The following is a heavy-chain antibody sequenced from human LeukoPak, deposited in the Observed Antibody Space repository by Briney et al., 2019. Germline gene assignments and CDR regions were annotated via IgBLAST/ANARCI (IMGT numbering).Heavy chain of an antibody. CDR1: EFSVGSNY. CDR3: ARGGYSGYDPDYYYYYMDV. V-gene: IGHV3-66*01. D-gene: IGHD5-12*01. CDR2: IYSGGST. J-gene: IGHJ6*03. Sequence: GGSLRLSCAASEFSVGSNYMTWVRQAPGKGLEWVSLIYSGGSTYYADSVKGRFTISRDNSKNTLYLQMNSLRAEDTAVYYCARGGYSGYDPDYYYYYMDVWGKGTTVTVSS.